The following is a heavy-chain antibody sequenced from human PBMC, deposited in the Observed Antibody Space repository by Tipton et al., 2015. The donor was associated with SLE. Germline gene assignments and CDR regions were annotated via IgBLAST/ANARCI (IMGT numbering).Heavy chain of an antibody. CDR1: GGSISSYY. Sequence: TLSLTCTVSGGSISSYYWSWIRQPPGKGPEWIGYIYYSGSTNYNPSLKSRVTISVDTSKNQFSLKVSSVTAADTAVYYCARDLASNHPLYYYGMDVWGQGTTVTVSS. D-gene: IGHD4-11*01. CDR3: ARDLASNHPLYYYGMDV. CDR2: IYYSGST. J-gene: IGHJ6*02. V-gene: IGHV4-59*12.